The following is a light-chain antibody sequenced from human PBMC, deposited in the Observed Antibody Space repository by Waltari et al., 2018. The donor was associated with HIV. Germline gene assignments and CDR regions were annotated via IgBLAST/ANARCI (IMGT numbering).Light chain of an antibody. CDR1: SSNMREGDH. Sequence: QSLLTQPPSVSWAPGQRVTISCTGSSSNMREGDHVHWYQHLPGTAPKLLIYGNSNRPSGVPDRFSGSKSGTSASLAITGLQAEDEADYHCQSHDSSLSGYVFGTGTKVTVL. J-gene: IGLJ1*01. V-gene: IGLV1-40*01. CDR3: QSHDSSLSGYV. CDR2: GNS.